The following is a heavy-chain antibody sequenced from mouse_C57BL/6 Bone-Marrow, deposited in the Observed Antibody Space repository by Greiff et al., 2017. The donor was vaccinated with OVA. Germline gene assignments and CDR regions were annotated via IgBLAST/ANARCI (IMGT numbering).Heavy chain of an antibody. V-gene: IGHV3-6*01. Sequence: DVQLQESGPGLVKPSQSLSLTCSVTGYSITSGYYWNWIRQFPGNKLEWMGYISYDGSNNYNPSLKNRISITRDTSKNQFFLKLNSVTTEDTATYYCAREDYGPWYFDVWGTGTTVTVSS. D-gene: IGHD1-2*01. CDR3: AREDYGPWYFDV. CDR1: GYSITSGYY. J-gene: IGHJ1*03. CDR2: ISYDGSN.